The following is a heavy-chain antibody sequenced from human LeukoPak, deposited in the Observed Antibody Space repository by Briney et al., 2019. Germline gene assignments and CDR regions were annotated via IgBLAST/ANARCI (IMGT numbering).Heavy chain of an antibody. V-gene: IGHV4-34*01. D-gene: IGHD6-13*01. Sequence: PSETLSLTCAVYGGSFSGYYWSWVRQPPGKGLEWIGEIYHSGSTNYNPSLKSRVTISVDKSKNQFSLKLSSVTAADTAVYYCASLSPTDSSSWRDSYYYYGMDVWGQGTTVTVSS. J-gene: IGHJ6*02. CDR3: ASLSPTDSSSWRDSYYYYGMDV. CDR1: GGSFSGYY. CDR2: IYHSGST.